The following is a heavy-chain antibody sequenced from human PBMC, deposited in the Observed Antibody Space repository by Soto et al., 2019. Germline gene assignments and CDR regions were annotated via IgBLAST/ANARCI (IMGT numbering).Heavy chain of an antibody. Sequence: ASVKVSCKASGYTFTGYYMHWVRQAPGQGLEWMGWINPNSGGTNYAQKFQGRVTMTRDTSISTAYMELSRPRSDDTAVYYCARAGSKIAVAGAETFDYWGQGTLVTVSS. J-gene: IGHJ4*02. D-gene: IGHD6-19*01. V-gene: IGHV1-2*02. CDR2: INPNSGGT. CDR1: GYTFTGYY. CDR3: ARAGSKIAVAGAETFDY.